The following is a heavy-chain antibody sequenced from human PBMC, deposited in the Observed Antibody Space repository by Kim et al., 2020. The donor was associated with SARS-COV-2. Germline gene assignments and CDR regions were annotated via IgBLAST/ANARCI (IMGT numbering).Heavy chain of an antibody. J-gene: IGHJ3*02. CDR2: IYYSGST. CDR3: ARTRGDDFWSGPTSQAIDI. CDR1: GGSISSSSYY. V-gene: IGHV4-39*01. D-gene: IGHD3-3*01. Sequence: SETLSLTCTVSGGSISSSSYYWGWIRQPPGKGLEWIGSIYYSGSTYYNPSLKSRVTISVDTSKNQFSLKLSSVTAADTAVYYCARTRGDDFWSGPTSQAIDIWGQGTMVTVS.